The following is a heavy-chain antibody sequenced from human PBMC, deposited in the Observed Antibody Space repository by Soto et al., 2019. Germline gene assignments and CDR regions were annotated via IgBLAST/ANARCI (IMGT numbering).Heavy chain of an antibody. CDR2: INAGNGNT. CDR1: GYTFTSYA. D-gene: IGHD2-8*01. J-gene: IGHJ6*02. Sequence: AASVKVSCKASGYTFTSYAMHWVRQAPGQRLEWMGWINAGNGNTKYSQKFQGRVTITRDTSASTAYMELSSLRSEDTAVYYCARSSSVYAVYYYGMDVWGQGTTVTVSS. V-gene: IGHV1-3*01. CDR3: ARSSSVYAVYYYGMDV.